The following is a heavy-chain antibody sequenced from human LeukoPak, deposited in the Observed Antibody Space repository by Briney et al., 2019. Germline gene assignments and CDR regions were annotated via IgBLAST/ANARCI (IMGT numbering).Heavy chain of an antibody. D-gene: IGHD7-27*01. V-gene: IGHV1-69*02. J-gene: IGHJ6*02. CDR2: IIPIRGIA. Sequence: ASVKVSCKASGGTFSSYTISWVRQAPGQGLEWMGRIIPIRGIANYAQKFQGRVTITADKSTSTAYTELSSLRSEDTAVYYCARGETGDDYYYYGMDVWGQGITVTVSS. CDR1: GGTFSSYT. CDR3: ARGETGDDYYYYGMDV.